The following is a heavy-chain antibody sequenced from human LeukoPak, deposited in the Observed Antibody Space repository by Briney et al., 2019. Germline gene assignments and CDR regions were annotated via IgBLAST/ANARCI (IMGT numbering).Heavy chain of an antibody. CDR2: ISGSGGST. CDR3: AKDLGILRYFDWFAFDY. Sequence: GGSLRLSCAASGFTFSNYAMSWVRQAPGKGLEWVSAISGSGGSTYYADSVKGRFTISRDNSKNTLYLQMNSLRAEDTAVYYCAKDLGILRYFDWFAFDYWGQGTLVTVSS. V-gene: IGHV3-23*01. J-gene: IGHJ4*02. D-gene: IGHD3-9*01. CDR1: GFTFSNYA.